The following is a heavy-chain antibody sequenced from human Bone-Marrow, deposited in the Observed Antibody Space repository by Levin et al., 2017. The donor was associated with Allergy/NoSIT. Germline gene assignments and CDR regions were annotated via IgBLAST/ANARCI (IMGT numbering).Heavy chain of an antibody. D-gene: IGHD2-2*01. CDR3: ARAAAGFDAFDM. J-gene: IGHJ3*02. Sequence: GGSLRLSCAASGFTFSDYWMHWVRQAPGKGLVWVSRINSDGSSTSYADSVKGRFTISRDNAKNTLCLQMNSLREEDTAVYFCARAAAGFDAFDMWGQGTMVTVSS. CDR1: GFTFSDYW. V-gene: IGHV3-74*01. CDR2: INSDGSST.